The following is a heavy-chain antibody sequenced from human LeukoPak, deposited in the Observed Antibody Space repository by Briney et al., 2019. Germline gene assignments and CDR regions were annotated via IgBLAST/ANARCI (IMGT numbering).Heavy chain of an antibody. Sequence: PSQTLSLTCTVSGVSISSGDYYWSWIRQPPGKGLEWIGYIYYSGSTYYNPSLKSRVTISVDTSKNQFSLKLSSVTAADTAVYYCARENVYYGSGSYYNTANWFDPWGQGTLVTVSS. CDR3: ARENVYYGSGSYYNTANWFDP. V-gene: IGHV4-30-4*01. CDR2: IYYSGST. CDR1: GVSISSGDYY. D-gene: IGHD3-10*01. J-gene: IGHJ5*02.